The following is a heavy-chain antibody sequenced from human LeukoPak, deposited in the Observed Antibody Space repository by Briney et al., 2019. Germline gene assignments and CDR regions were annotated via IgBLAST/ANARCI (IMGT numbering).Heavy chain of an antibody. CDR2: ISAYNGNT. V-gene: IGHV1-18*04. J-gene: IGHJ3*02. CDR1: GYTFTSYY. D-gene: IGHD1-26*01. Sequence: VASVKVSCKASGYTFTSYYMHWVRQAPGQGLEWMGWISAYNGNTNYAQKLQGRVTMTTDTSTSTAYMELRSLRSDDTAVYYCARDRRVGAPAFDIWGQGTMVTVSS. CDR3: ARDRRVGAPAFDI.